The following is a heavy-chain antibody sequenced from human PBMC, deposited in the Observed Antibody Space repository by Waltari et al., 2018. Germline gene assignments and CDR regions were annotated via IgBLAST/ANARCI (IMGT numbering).Heavy chain of an antibody. Sequence: QVQLVESGGGVVQPGRSLRLSCAASGFTFSSYGMHWVRQAPGKGLAWVAVIWYDGSNKDYADSVKGRFTISRDNSKNTLYLQMNSLRAEDTAVYYCAKEGGYCSGGSCYLDYWGQGTLVTVSS. CDR1: GFTFSSYG. J-gene: IGHJ4*02. CDR2: IWYDGSNK. V-gene: IGHV3-33*06. D-gene: IGHD2-15*01. CDR3: AKEGGYCSGGSCYLDY.